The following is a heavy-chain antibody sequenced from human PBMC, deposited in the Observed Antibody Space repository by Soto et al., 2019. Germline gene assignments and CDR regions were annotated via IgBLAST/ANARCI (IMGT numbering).Heavy chain of an antibody. D-gene: IGHD3-16*01. CDR2: ISHFGSS. J-gene: IGHJ3*01. CDR1: GASISSSGC. V-gene: IGHV4-4*02. Sequence: SETLSLTCAVSGASISSSGCWTWVRQPPGKGLEWSGEISHFGSSNYNPSLKSPLTISLDKSKNEFCLALRTRTATETANYYCGARSTFASNLQSPLWGQGTMVTVSS. CDR3: GARSTFASNLQSPL.